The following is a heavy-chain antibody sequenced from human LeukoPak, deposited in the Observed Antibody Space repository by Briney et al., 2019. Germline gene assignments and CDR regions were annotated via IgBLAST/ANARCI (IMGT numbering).Heavy chain of an antibody. CDR2: ISAYNGNT. CDR1: GYTFTSYG. D-gene: IGHD3-3*01. CDR3: AGYYDFWSGYSKYYFDY. V-gene: IGHV1-18*01. J-gene: IGHJ4*02. Sequence: ASVKVSCKASGYTFTSYGISWVRQAPGQGLEWMGWISAYNGNTNYARKLQGRVTMTTDTSTSTAYMELRSLRSDDTAVYYCAGYYDFWSGYSKYYFDYWGQGTLVAVSS.